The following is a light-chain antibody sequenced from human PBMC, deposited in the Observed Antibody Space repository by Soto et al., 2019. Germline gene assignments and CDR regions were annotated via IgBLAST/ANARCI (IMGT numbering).Light chain of an antibody. CDR1: QSISSY. J-gene: IGKJ1*01. CDR3: QQRSNWPRT. CDR2: DAS. Sequence: EIVLTQSPATLSLSPGERATIYCRASQSISSYLAWYQHKPGQGPRLLIYDASNRATGIPARFSGSGSGTDFTLTISSLEPEDFAVYYCQQRSNWPRTFGQGTKVDIK. V-gene: IGKV3-11*01.